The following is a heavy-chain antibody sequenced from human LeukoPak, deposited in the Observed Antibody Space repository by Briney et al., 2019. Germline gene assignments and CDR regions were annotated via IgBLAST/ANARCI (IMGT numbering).Heavy chain of an antibody. CDR2: IYPDESNI. V-gene: IGHV5-51*01. Sequence: GESLKISCKGSGYSFPTYWIAWVRQMPGKGLEWMGIIYPDESNIRYSPSFQGQVIISADKSISTAYLQWSSLKASDTAMYYCARPPSRGYSSSFEYWGQGTLVTVSS. CDR1: GYSFPTYW. J-gene: IGHJ4*02. CDR3: ARPPSRGYSSSFEY. D-gene: IGHD2-2*03.